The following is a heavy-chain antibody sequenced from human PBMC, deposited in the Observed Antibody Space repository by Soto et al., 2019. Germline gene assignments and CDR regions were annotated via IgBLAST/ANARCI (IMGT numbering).Heavy chain of an antibody. Sequence: QVQLQESGPGLVKPSQTLSLTCTVSGDSISRGGYYYNWIRHLPGKGLEWIGYIYHTGSTNYNPSLKGRVTISVDTAKNQLSLELRYVTAADAAVSDCVRDGAGGYGLGWFDPWGQGTLVTVSS. CDR2: IYHTGST. CDR3: VRDGAGGYGLGWFDP. V-gene: IGHV4-31*03. D-gene: IGHD2-15*01. CDR1: GDSISRGGYY. J-gene: IGHJ5*01.